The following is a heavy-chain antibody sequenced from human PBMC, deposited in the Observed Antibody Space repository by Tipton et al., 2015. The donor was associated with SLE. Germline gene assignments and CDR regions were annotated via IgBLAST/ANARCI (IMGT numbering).Heavy chain of an antibody. V-gene: IGHV4-59*04. J-gene: IGHJ3*01. D-gene: IGHD3-10*01. CDR1: SGSIGSHY. Sequence: GLVKPSETLSLTCTVSSGSIGSHYWSWIRQSPGKGLEWIGSIFHSGSAYYNPSLKSRVTMSVDTSKNECSVRVRSVTAADTAVYYCAKSGYYGSGIFDTFDLWGQGTMVTVSS. CDR2: IFHSGSA. CDR3: AKSGYYGSGIFDTFDL.